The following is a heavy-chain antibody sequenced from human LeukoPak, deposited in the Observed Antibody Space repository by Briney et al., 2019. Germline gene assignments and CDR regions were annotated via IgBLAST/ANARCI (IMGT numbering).Heavy chain of an antibody. CDR2: IIPLFGIA. CDR1: GGTFSNCA. Sequence: ASVKVSCKASGGTFSNCAFSWVRQAPGQGLEWMGGIIPLFGIANYAQKFQGRVTITADESTRTAYMELSSLRSEDTAVYYCARPVRLTLDDAFDIWGQGTMVTVSS. V-gene: IGHV1-69*13. J-gene: IGHJ3*02. D-gene: IGHD6-6*01. CDR3: ARPVRLTLDDAFDI.